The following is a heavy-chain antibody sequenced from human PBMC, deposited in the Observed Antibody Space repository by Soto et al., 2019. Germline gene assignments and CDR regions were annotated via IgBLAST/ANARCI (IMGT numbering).Heavy chain of an antibody. CDR3: ARGTMALDY. Sequence: QVQLVESGGGVVQPGRSLRLSCAASGFTFSSYAMHWVRQAPGKGLEWVAVISYDGSNKYYADSVKGRFIISRDNSKNTLYLQMNSLRAEDTAVYYCARGTMALDYWGQGTLVTVSS. D-gene: IGHD1-7*01. CDR1: GFTFSSYA. CDR2: ISYDGSNK. V-gene: IGHV3-30-3*01. J-gene: IGHJ4*02.